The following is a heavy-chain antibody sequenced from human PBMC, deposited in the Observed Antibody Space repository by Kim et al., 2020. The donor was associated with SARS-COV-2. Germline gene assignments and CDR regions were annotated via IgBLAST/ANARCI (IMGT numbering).Heavy chain of an antibody. J-gene: IGHJ4*02. CDR2: IYYSGST. Sequence: SETLSLTCTVSGGSISSGGYYWSWIRQHPGKGLEWIGYIYYSGSTYYNPSLKSRVTISVDTSKNQFSLKLSSVTAADTAVYYCARDGRYYYGSGSYSSYFDYWGQGTLVTVSS. CDR1: GGSISSGGYY. CDR3: ARDGRYYYGSGSYSSYFDY. D-gene: IGHD3-10*01. V-gene: IGHV4-31*03.